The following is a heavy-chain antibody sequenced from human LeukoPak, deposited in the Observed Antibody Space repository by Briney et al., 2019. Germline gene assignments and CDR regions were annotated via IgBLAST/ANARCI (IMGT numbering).Heavy chain of an antibody. CDR1: GFTFSSYN. D-gene: IGHD1-26*01. V-gene: IGHV3-21*01. CDR3: ARDLSVGAKPDLGFDY. CDR2: ISSSSTYI. Sequence: GGSLRLSCAASGFTFSSYNMNWVRQAPGKGLEWVSSISSSSTYIYYADSMKGRFTISRDNAKNSLYLQMNSLRAEDTAVYYCARDLSVGAKPDLGFDYWGQGSLVTVSS. J-gene: IGHJ4*02.